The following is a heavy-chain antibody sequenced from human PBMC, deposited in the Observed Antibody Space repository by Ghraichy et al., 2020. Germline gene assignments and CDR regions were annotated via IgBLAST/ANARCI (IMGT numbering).Heavy chain of an antibody. Sequence: SETLSLTCTVSGGSISSSSYYWGWIRQPPGKGLEWIGSIYYSGSTYYNPSLKSRVTISVDTSKNQFSLKLSSVTAADTAVYYCARFRSRWFGELSPAGWGQGTLVTVSS. CDR2: IYYSGST. D-gene: IGHD3-10*01. CDR1: GGSISSSSYY. J-gene: IGHJ4*02. CDR3: ARFRSRWFGELSPAG. V-gene: IGHV4-39*07.